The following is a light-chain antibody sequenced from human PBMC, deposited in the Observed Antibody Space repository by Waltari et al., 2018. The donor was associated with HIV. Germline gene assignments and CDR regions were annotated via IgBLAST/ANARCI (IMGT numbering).Light chain of an antibody. J-gene: IGLJ3*02. Sequence: QFALTQPASVAGSPGQSITIGYYNYVSWYQQHPGKAPKLIIYEVSNRPSGISSRFSGSEAGNTASLTISGLQSEDEADYFCSSLTNSATLSVLFGGGTQLTVL. CDR3: SSLTNSATLSVL. V-gene: IGLV2-14*01. CDR1: YYNY. CDR2: EVS.